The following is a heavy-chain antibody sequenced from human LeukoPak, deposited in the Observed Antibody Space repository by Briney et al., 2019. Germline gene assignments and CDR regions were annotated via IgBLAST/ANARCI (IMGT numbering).Heavy chain of an antibody. V-gene: IGHV3-30-3*01. D-gene: IGHD2/OR15-2a*01. Sequence: PSGSLRLSCAASGFTFSSYAMHWVRQAPGKGLEWVAVISYDGSNKYYADSVKGRFTVSRDNSKNTLYLQMNSLRAEDTAVYYCARDQASMAPYGMDVWGQGTTVTVSS. CDR2: ISYDGSNK. CDR1: GFTFSSYA. J-gene: IGHJ6*02. CDR3: ARDQASMAPYGMDV.